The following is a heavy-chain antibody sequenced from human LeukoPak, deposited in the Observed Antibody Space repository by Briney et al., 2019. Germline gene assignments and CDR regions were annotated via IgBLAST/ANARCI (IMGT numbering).Heavy chain of an antibody. J-gene: IGHJ5*02. CDR3: ARDDLFQELPRFDP. CDR1: GYTFTSYG. D-gene: IGHD1-7*01. Sequence: GASVKVSCKASGYTFTSYGISWVRQAPGQGLERMGWISAYNGNTNYAQKLQGRVTMTTDTSTSTAYMELRSLRSDDTAVYYCARDDLFQELPRFDPWGQGTLVTVSS. V-gene: IGHV1-18*01. CDR2: ISAYNGNT.